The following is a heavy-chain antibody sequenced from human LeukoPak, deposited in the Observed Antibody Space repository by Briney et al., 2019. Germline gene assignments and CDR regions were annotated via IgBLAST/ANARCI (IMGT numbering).Heavy chain of an antibody. CDR2: IYNTGST. CDR1: GGSISSYY. J-gene: IGHJ6*04. V-gene: IGHV4-4*07. Sequence: SETLSLTCTVSGGSISSYYWSWIRQPAGKGLEWIGRIYNTGSTYYNPSLKSRVTISVDTSKNQFSLKLSSVTAADTAVYYCAREAYCSSTSCYGNGDVWGKGTTVTVSS. CDR3: AREAYCSSTSCYGNGDV. D-gene: IGHD2-2*01.